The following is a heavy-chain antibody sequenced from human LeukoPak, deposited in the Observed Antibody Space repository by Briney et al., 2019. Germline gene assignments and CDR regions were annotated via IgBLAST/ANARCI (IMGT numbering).Heavy chain of an antibody. Sequence: GGSLRLSCAASGFTDSSNSMTWVRQAPGKGLEWVSLIHSGGRTYYADSVKGRFTISRDNSKNTLYLQMNSLRAEDTGIYYCARESSGRSLNYWGQGTQVTVSS. V-gene: IGHV3-53*01. D-gene: IGHD1-26*01. CDR2: IHSGGRT. CDR1: GFTDSSNS. J-gene: IGHJ4*02. CDR3: ARESSGRSLNY.